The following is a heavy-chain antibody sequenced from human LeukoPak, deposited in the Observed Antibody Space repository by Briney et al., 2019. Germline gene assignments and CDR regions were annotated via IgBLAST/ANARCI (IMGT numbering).Heavy chain of an antibody. Sequence: SETLSLTCTVSGGSISSGDYYWSWIRQPPGKGLEWIGYIYYSGSTNYSPSLKSRVTISVDTSKNQFSLKLSSVTAADTAVYYCARDFNYGMDVWGQGTTVTVSS. CDR2: IYYSGST. J-gene: IGHJ6*02. CDR1: GGSISSGDYY. V-gene: IGHV4-61*08. CDR3: ARDFNYGMDV.